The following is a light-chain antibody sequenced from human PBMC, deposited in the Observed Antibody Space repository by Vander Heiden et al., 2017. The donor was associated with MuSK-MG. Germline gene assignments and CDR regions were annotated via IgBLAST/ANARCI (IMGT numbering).Light chain of an antibody. Sequence: AIQLTQSPSSLSASVGDRVTITCRASQGISSALAWYQQKPGKAPKLLIYDASSLESGVPSRFSSSGSGTDFTLTISSLQPEDFATYYCQQFNSFGQGTKLEIK. V-gene: IGKV1-13*02. J-gene: IGKJ2*01. CDR1: QGISSA. CDR3: QQFNS. CDR2: DAS.